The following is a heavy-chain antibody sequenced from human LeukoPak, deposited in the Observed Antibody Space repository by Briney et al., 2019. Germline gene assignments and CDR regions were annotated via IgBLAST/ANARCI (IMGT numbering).Heavy chain of an antibody. CDR2: INHSGST. V-gene: IGHV4-34*01. CDR1: GGSFSGYY. J-gene: IGHJ4*02. CDR3: ATQKWIGTFHY. Sequence: PSETLSLTCAVYGGSFSGYYWSWIRQPPGKGLEWIGEINHSGSTNYNPSLKSRVTISVDTSKNQFSLKLSSVTAADTAVYYCATQKWIGTFHYWGQGALVTVSS. D-gene: IGHD3-10*01.